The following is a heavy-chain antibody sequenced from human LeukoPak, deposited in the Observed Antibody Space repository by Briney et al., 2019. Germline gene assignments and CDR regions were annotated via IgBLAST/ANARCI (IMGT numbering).Heavy chain of an antibody. D-gene: IGHD2-2*02. J-gene: IGHJ3*02. V-gene: IGHV3-48*02. CDR2: IDISGSTI. CDR3: AREECDTHPPSLET. Sequence: GGSLRLSCAASGFTVSSYSMNWVRQAPGKGLELIAYIDISGSTIYYADSVKGRFTISRDNAKNSLYLQMNSLRDESTPLFFSAREECDTHPPSLETWGPGTMVT. CDR1: GFTVSSYS.